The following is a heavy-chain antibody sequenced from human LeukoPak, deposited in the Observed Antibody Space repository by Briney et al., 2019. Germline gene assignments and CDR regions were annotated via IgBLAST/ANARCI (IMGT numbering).Heavy chain of an antibody. V-gene: IGHV3-30*04. D-gene: IGHD3/OR15-3a*01. CDR2: ISYDGSNK. CDR3: AKEDSALAFDI. CDR1: GFTFSSYA. Sequence: GGSLRLSCAASGFTFSSYAMHWVRQAPGKGLEWVAVISYDGSNKYYADSVKGRFTISRDNSKNTLYLQMNSLRADDTAVYYCAKEDSALAFDIWGQGTMVTVSS. J-gene: IGHJ3*02.